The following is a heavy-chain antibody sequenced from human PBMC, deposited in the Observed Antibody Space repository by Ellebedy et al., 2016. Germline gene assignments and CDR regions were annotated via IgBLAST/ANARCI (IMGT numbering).Heavy chain of an antibody. D-gene: IGHD6-13*01. CDR2: IKQDGSEK. J-gene: IGHJ5*02. CDR1: GFTFSSYW. CDR3: ARDLGYNSSWYPGGWFDP. Sequence: GESLKISXAASGFTFSSYWMSWVRQAPGKGLEWVANIKQDGSEKYYVDSVKGRFTISRDNAKNSLYLQMNSLRAEDTAVYYCARDLGYNSSWYPGGWFDPWGQGTLVTVSS. V-gene: IGHV3-7*03.